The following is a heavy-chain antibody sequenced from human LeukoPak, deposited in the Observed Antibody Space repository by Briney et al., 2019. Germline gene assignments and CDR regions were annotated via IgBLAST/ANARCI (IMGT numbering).Heavy chain of an antibody. CDR3: ARDMGRTWYGPPDY. J-gene: IGHJ4*02. D-gene: IGHD6-13*01. V-gene: IGHV3-33*01. Sequence: GGSLRLSCAASGFIFSNYGMHWVRQAPGKRLEWVAVIWNDGSETFHADSVKGRFRIARDNSKNTLYLQMNSLRAEDTAVYFCARDMGRTWYGPPDYWGQGTLVTVSS. CDR2: IWNDGSET. CDR1: GFIFSNYG.